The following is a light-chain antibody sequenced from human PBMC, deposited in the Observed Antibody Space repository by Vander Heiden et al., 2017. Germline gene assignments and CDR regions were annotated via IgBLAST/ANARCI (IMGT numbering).Light chain of an antibody. Sequence: VLTQSPATLSLSPGERATLSCRASQSIFNYLGWYQQKPGQAPRLLIYDVSIRATGIPARFSGSGSGTDFTLTINSLEPEDFAVYYCQERNTFTFGPGTKVDIK. CDR1: QSIFNY. V-gene: IGKV3-11*01. J-gene: IGKJ3*01. CDR2: DVS. CDR3: QERNTFT.